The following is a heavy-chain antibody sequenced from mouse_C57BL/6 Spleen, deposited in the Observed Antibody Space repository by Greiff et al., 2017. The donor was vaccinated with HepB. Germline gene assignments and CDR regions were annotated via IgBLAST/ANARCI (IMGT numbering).Heavy chain of an antibody. D-gene: IGHD1-1*01. V-gene: IGHV1-64*01. CDR2: IHPNSGST. CDR1: GYTFTSYW. CDR3: ARRPYGSSCYWYFDV. Sequence: VQLQQPGAELVKPGASVKLSCKASGYTFTSYWMHWVKQRPGQGLEWIGMIHPNSGSTNYNEKFKSKATLTVDKSSSTAYMQLSSLTSEDSAVYYCARRPYGSSCYWYFDVWGTGTTVTVSS. J-gene: IGHJ1*03.